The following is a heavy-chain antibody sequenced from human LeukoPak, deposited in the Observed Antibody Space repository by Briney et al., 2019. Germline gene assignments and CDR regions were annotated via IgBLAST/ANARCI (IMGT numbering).Heavy chain of an antibody. Sequence: GASVKVSCKASGYTFTGYYMHWVRQAPGQGLEWMGWINPNSGGTNYAQKFQGRVTMTRDTSISTAYMELSRLRSDDTAVYYCARFPGDSGSYFCPFDYWGQGTLVTVSS. V-gene: IGHV1-2*02. D-gene: IGHD1-26*01. CDR3: ARFPGDSGSYFCPFDY. CDR1: GYTFTGYY. CDR2: INPNSGGT. J-gene: IGHJ4*02.